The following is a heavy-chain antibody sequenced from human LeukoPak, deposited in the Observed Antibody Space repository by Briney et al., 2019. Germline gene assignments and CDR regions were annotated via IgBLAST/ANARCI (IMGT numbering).Heavy chain of an antibody. J-gene: IGHJ5*02. CDR2: INHSGST. CDR1: GGSLSGYY. CDR3: ARGFGSARWYGDYAVWFDP. V-gene: IGHV4-34*01. D-gene: IGHD4-17*01. Sequence: SETLSLTCAVYGGSLSGYYWSWIRQPPGKGLEWIGEINHSGSTNYNPSLKSRVTISVDTSKNQFSLKLSSVTAADTAVYYCARGFGSARWYGDYAVWFDPWGQGTLVTVSS.